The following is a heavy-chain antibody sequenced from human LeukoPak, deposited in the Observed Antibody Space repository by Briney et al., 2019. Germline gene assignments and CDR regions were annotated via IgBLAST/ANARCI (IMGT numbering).Heavy chain of an antibody. J-gene: IGHJ4*02. CDR1: GGSISSYY. CDR2: IHYSGST. D-gene: IGHD6-19*01. CDR3: ARGAVVAGFDY. V-gene: IGHV4-59*12. Sequence: PSETLSLTCTVSGGSISSYYWTWIRQPPGKGLEWIGYIHYSGSTNYNPSLKSRVTISVDTSKNQFSLKLTSVTAADTAVYYCARGAVVAGFDYWGQGTLVTVSS.